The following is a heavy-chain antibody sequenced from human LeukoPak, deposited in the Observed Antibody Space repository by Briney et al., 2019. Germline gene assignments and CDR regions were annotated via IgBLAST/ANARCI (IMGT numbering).Heavy chain of an antibody. Sequence: PSETLSLTCTVSGGSISSYYWSWIRQPPGKGLEWIGYIYCSGSTNYNPSLKSRVTISVDTPKNQFSLKLSSVTAADTAVYYCARATNPDYGDYVFDYWGRGTLVTVSS. V-gene: IGHV4-59*01. D-gene: IGHD4-17*01. J-gene: IGHJ4*02. CDR1: GGSISSYY. CDR3: ARATNPDYGDYVFDY. CDR2: IYCSGST.